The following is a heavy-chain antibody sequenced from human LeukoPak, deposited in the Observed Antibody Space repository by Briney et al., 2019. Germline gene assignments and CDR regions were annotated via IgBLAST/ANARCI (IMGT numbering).Heavy chain of an antibody. CDR1: GGSLSGYY. V-gene: IGHV4-34*01. D-gene: IGHD6-13*01. CDR3: AGDPCSRSSCPLRY. J-gene: IGHJ4*02. Sequence: SETLSLTCGVSGGSLSGYYCNWIRQTSGKGLEWIGEINHSGTTNFDPSLRGRVAISVDRSNNQCSLRLTSVTAADTAVYYCAGDPCSRSSCPLRYWGQGTQVAVSS. CDR2: INHSGTT.